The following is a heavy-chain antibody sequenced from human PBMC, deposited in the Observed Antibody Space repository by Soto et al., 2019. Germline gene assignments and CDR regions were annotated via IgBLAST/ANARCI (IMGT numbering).Heavy chain of an antibody. CDR2: IYYSGNT. CDR3: ASSSPFHY. Sequence: SETLSLTCIVSSASLSSSTYYWSWIRQPPGRGPEWIGSIYYSGNTYYKPSLKSRVSISIDTSRNQFSLKLTSVTAADTGVYYCASSSPFHYWGPGILVTV. CDR1: SASLSSSTYY. J-gene: IGHJ4*02. D-gene: IGHD6-6*01. V-gene: IGHV4-39*01.